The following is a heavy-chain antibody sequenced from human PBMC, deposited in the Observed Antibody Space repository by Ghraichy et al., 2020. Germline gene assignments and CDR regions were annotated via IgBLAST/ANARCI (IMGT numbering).Heavy chain of an antibody. CDR3: AKGGWYPDY. CDR2: IKQDGSEE. D-gene: IGHD6-19*01. V-gene: IGHV3-7*01. J-gene: IGHJ4*02. Sequence: LSLTCAASGFTFSSTWMNWVRQAPGKGLEWVANIKQDGSEESYVDSVKGRFTIARDNAKNSLYLQMNSLRADDTAVYYCAKGGWYPDYWGQGTLVTVSS. CDR1: GFTFSSTW.